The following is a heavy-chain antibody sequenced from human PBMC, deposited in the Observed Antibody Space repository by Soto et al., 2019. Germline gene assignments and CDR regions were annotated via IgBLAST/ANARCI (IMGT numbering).Heavy chain of an antibody. Sequence: PGESLKISCKGSGYSFTSYWIGWVRQMPWKGLEWMGIIYPGDSDTRYSPSFQGQVTISADKSISTAYLQWSSLKASDTAMYYCARSSDSSGYWLRCDYYYGMDVWGQGTTVTVSS. J-gene: IGHJ6*02. CDR2: IYPGDSDT. D-gene: IGHD3-22*01. V-gene: IGHV5-51*01. CDR1: GYSFTSYW. CDR3: ARSSDSSGYWLRCDYYYGMDV.